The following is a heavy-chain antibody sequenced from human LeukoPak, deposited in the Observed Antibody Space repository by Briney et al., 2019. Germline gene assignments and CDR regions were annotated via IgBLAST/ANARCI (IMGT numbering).Heavy chain of an antibody. D-gene: IGHD2-21*02. CDR1: GYTFTTYD. J-gene: IGHJ4*02. V-gene: IGHV1-8*03. CDR3: ARAPHCGGDCNGAYSFDR. Sequence: ASVKVSCKASGYTFTTYDINWVRQATGQGLEWMGWMNPKSGNTGYAQKFQDRVTITTNTSISTAYMELRSLRSDDTAVYYCARAPHCGGDCNGAYSFDRWGQGTRVTVSA. CDR2: MNPKSGNT.